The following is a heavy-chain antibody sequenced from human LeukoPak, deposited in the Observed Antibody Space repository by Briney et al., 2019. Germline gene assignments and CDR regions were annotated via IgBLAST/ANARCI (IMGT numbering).Heavy chain of an antibody. J-gene: IGHJ4*02. V-gene: IGHV4-31*03. CDR1: GGSISSGGYY. D-gene: IGHD2-15*01. CDR2: IYYSGST. CDR3: ARVRSGGSCYWDY. Sequence: SQTLSLTCTVSGGSISSGGYYWSWIRQHPGKGLEWIGYIYYSGSTYYNPSLKSRVTISVDTSKNQFSLKLSSVTAADTAVYYCARVRSGGSCYWDYWGQGTLVTVSS.